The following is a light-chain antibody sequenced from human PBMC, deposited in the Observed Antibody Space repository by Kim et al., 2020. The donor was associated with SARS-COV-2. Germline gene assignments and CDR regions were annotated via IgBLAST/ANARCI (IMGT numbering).Light chain of an antibody. J-gene: IGLJ3*02. V-gene: IGLV4-69*01. CDR1: SGHSSNA. CDR3: QTWDTGIHV. Sequence: QPVLTQSPSASASLGASVKLTCTLSSGHSSNAIAWHQQQPARGPRYLMKLNSDGSHTKGDGIPDRFSGSSSGAERYLTISSLQSEDEADYYCQTWDTGIHVFGGGTQLTVL. CDR2: LNSDGSH.